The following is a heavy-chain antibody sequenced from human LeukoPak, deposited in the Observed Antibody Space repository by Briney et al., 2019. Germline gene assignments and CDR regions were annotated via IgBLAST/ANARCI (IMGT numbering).Heavy chain of an antibody. J-gene: IGHJ5*02. Sequence: SETLSLTCAVYGGSFSGYYWSWIRQPPGKGLEWIGEINHSGSTNHNPSLKSRVTISVDTSKNQFSLKLSSVTAADTAVYYCARGLTTVVTNWFDPWGQGTLVTVSS. V-gene: IGHV4-34*01. CDR1: GGSFSGYY. CDR2: INHSGST. CDR3: ARGLTTVVTNWFDP. D-gene: IGHD4-23*01.